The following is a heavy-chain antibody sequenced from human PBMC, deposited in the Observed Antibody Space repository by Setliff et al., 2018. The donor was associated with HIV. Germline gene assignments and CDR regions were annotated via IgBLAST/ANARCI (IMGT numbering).Heavy chain of an antibody. CDR2: FDPEDGKT. CDR3: TSSFRIFYYDSRTYSKWFDP. J-gene: IGHJ5*02. D-gene: IGHD3-22*01. Sequence: ASVKVSCKVSEYTLSELSMHWVRQAPGKGLEWMGGFDPEDGKTIYAQKFQGRVTMTEDLSTETAYMELSSLSSDDTAVYYCTSSFRIFYYDSRTYSKWFDPWGQGTLVPSPQ. V-gene: IGHV1-24*01. CDR1: EYTLSELS.